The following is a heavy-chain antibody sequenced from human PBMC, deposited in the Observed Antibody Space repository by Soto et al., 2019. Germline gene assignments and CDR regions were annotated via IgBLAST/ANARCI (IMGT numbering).Heavy chain of an antibody. D-gene: IGHD2-15*01. Sequence: ASVKVSCKASGYTFTCYGISWVRQAPGQGLEWMGWISAYNGNTNYAQKLQGRVTMTTDTSTSTAYMELRSLRSDDTAVYYCARDVYRIGVVVAATSRDFDYWGQGTLVTVSS. V-gene: IGHV1-18*01. CDR3: ARDVYRIGVVVAATSRDFDY. J-gene: IGHJ4*02. CDR1: GYTFTCYG. CDR2: ISAYNGNT.